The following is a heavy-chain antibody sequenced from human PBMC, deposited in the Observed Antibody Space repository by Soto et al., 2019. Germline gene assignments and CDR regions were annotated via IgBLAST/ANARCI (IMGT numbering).Heavy chain of an antibody. CDR1: GGSISSSSYY. V-gene: IGHV4-39*01. J-gene: IGHJ6*02. Sequence: PSETLSLTCTVSGGSISSSSYYWGWIRQPPGKGLEWIGSIYYSGSTYYNPSLKSRVTISVDTSKNQFSLKLSSVTAADTAVYYCAGDYDSSGYYYGYYYYYGMDVWGQGTTVTVS. CDR2: IYYSGST. D-gene: IGHD3-22*01. CDR3: AGDYDSSGYYYGYYYYYGMDV.